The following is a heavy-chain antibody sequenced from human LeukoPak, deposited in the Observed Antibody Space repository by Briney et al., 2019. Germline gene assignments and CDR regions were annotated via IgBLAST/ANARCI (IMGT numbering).Heavy chain of an antibody. J-gene: IGHJ4*02. D-gene: IGHD6-19*01. V-gene: IGHV4-59*01. CDR1: GGSINSYY. CDR2: IYYSGST. CDR3: ARETSLTGYASGLGFNY. Sequence: SETLSLTCTVSGGSINSYYWSWIRQPPGKGLEWIGYIYYSGSTNYNPSLKSRVTISVDTSKNQFSLRLTSVTAADTATYYCARETSLTGYASGLGFNYWGQGILVTVSS.